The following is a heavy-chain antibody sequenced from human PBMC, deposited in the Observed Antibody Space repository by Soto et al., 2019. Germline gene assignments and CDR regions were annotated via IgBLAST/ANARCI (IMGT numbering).Heavy chain of an antibody. V-gene: IGHV4-34*01. CDR2: INHSGST. CDR1: GGSFSGYY. CDR3: ARGNYDFWSGPFDY. Sequence: PSGTLSLTCAVYGGSFSGYYWSWIRQPPGKGLEWIGEINHSGSTNYNPSLKSRVTISVDTSKNQFSLKLSSVTAADTAVYYCARGNYDFWSGPFDYWGQGTLVTVSS. D-gene: IGHD3-3*01. J-gene: IGHJ4*02.